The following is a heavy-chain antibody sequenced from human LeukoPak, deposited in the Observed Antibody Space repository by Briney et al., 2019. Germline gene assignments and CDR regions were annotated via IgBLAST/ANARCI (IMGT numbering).Heavy chain of an antibody. D-gene: IGHD3-22*01. V-gene: IGHV1-69*13. Sequence: ASVKVSCKASGGTFSSYAISWVRQAPGQGLEWMGGIIPIFGTANYAQKFQGRVTITADESTSTAYMELSSLRSEDTAVYYCASRRSYYYDSSGDMEHWGQGTLVTVSS. J-gene: IGHJ1*01. CDR1: GGTFSSYA. CDR3: ASRRSYYYDSSGDMEH. CDR2: IIPIFGTA.